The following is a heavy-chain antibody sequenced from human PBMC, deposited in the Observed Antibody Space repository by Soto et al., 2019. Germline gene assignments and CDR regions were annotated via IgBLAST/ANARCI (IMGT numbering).Heavy chain of an antibody. CDR3: ARVVPGAEAWFGP. Sequence: ASVKVSCKTSGYIFSNYGITWVRQAPGQPLEWLGWISLYSDGTNYAQKFQGRVSMTTDTSTTTAYMELRSLRSDDTAVYYCARVVPGAEAWFGPWGQGTLVTVSS. CDR2: ISLYSDGT. CDR1: GYIFSNYG. J-gene: IGHJ5*02. V-gene: IGHV1-18*01. D-gene: IGHD2-2*01.